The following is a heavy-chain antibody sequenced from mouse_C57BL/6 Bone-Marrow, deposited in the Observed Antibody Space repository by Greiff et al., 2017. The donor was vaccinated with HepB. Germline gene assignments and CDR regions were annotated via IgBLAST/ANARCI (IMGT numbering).Heavy chain of an antibody. D-gene: IGHD2-3*01. CDR1: GFNIKDDY. V-gene: IGHV14-4*01. CDR3: TTYGYYPWFAY. J-gene: IGHJ3*01. Sequence: EVNVVESGAELVRPGASVKLSCTASGFNIKDDYMHWVKQRPEQGLEWIGWIDPENGDTEYASKFQGKATITADTSSNTAYLQLSSLTSEDTAVYYCTTYGYYPWFAYWGQGTLVTVSA. CDR2: IDPENGDT.